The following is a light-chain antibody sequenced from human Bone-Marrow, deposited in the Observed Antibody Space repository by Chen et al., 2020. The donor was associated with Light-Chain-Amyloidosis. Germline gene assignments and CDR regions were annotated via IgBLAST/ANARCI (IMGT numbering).Light chain of an antibody. CDR3: SSYTITNTLV. CDR2: EVT. J-gene: IGLJ1*01. CDR1: SGDVGGDNH. V-gene: IGLV2-14*01. Sequence: QSALTQPASVSGSPGPSITISCPGTSGDVGGDNHVSWYQQHPDKAPKLMIYEVTTRPSWVPDRFSGSKSDNTASLTISGLQTEDEDDYFCSSYTITNTLVFGSGTRVTVL.